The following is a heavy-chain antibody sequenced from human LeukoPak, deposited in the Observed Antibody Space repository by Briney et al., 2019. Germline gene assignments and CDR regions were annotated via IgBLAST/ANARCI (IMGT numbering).Heavy chain of an antibody. CDR1: GYTFTSYA. J-gene: IGHJ3*02. V-gene: IGHV7-4-1*02. CDR3: AREYYDILTGYYAIDAFDI. D-gene: IGHD3-9*01. CDR2: INTNTGNP. Sequence: ASVKVSCKASGYTFTSYAMNWVRQAPGQGLEWMGWINTNTGNPTYAQGFTGRFVFSLDTSVSTAYLQISSLKAEDTAVYYCAREYYDILTGYYAIDAFDIWGQGTMVTVSS.